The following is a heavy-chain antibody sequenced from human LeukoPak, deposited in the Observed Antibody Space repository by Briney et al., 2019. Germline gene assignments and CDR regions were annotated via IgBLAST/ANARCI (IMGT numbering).Heavy chain of an antibody. D-gene: IGHD3-3*01. Sequence: GSLLLSCAASGFTFSSYSMNWVRQAPGKGLEWVSSISSSSSYIYYADSVKGRFTISRDNAKNSLYLQMNSLRAEDTAVYYCARGRFLEWFFDYWGQGTLVTVSS. V-gene: IGHV3-21*01. J-gene: IGHJ4*02. CDR1: GFTFSSYS. CDR3: ARGRFLEWFFDY. CDR2: ISSSSSYI.